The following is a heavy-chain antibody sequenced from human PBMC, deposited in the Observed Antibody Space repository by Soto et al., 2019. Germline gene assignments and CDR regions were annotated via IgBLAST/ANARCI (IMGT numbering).Heavy chain of an antibody. CDR3: SRHVTCATCIEVAGLFDY. D-gene: IGHD6-19*01. CDR1: GYSFPSYW. V-gene: IGHV5-51*01. Sequence: GESLKISCRGSGYSFPSYWIGWVRQLPGKGLEWMGIINPGDYATRYSPSFQGQVTISVDKSIRTAYLQWSSLKATETAMYYCSRHVTCATCIEVAGLFDYLGQGALVAVST. CDR2: INPGDYAT. J-gene: IGHJ4*01.